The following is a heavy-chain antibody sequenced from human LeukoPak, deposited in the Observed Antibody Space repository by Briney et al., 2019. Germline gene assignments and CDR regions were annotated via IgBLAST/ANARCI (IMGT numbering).Heavy chain of an antibody. D-gene: IGHD2-2*01. CDR2: IYYSGST. CDR3: ARGGQYQLLYWFDP. J-gene: IGHJ5*02. Sequence: SETLSLTCTVSGGSISSSSYYWGWIRQPPGKGLEWIGSIYYSGSTYYNPSLKSRVTISVDTSKNQFSLKLSSVTAADTAVYYCARGGQYQLLYWFDPWGQGTLVTVSS. V-gene: IGHV4-39*07. CDR1: GGSISSSSYY.